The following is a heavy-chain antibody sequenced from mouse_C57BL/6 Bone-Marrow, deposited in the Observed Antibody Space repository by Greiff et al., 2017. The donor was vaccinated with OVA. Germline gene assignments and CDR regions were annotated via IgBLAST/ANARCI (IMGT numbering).Heavy chain of an antibody. V-gene: IGHV1-19*01. CDR2: INPYNGGT. Sequence: EVQLQQSGPVLVKPGASVKMSCKASGYTFTDYYMNWVKQSHGKSLEWIGVINPYNGGTSYNQKFKGKATLTVDKSSSTAYMELNSLTSEDSAVYYCAQTPEYYGSSYLPYYYAMDYWGQGTSVTVSS. CDR3: AQTPEYYGSSYLPYYYAMDY. CDR1: GYTFTDYY. D-gene: IGHD1-1*01. J-gene: IGHJ4*01.